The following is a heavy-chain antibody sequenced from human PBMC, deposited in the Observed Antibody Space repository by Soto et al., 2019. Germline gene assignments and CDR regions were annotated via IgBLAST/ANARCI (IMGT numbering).Heavy chain of an antibody. D-gene: IGHD3-10*01. CDR3: AKWEVTMVRGVTPLDY. CDR1: GFTFSSYA. V-gene: IGHV3-23*01. J-gene: IGHJ4*02. Sequence: EVQLLESGGGLVQPGGSLRLSCAASGFTFSSYAMSWVRQAPGKGLEWVTALSGSGGSTYYADSVKGRFTISRDNSKNKLYLKMNSLRAEDTAVYYRAKWEVTMVRGVTPLDYWGQGTLVTVSS. CDR2: LSGSGGST.